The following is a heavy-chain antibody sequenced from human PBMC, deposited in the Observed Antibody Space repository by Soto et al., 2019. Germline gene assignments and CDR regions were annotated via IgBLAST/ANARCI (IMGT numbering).Heavy chain of an antibody. D-gene: IGHD6-13*01. CDR2: IYYSGST. J-gene: IGHJ5*02. V-gene: IGHV4-39*01. CDR3: ARFPIFYSSSYNWFDP. Sequence: NPSETLSLTCTVSGGSISSSSYYWGWIRQPPGKGLEWIGSIYYSGSTYYNPSLKSRVTISVDTSKNQFSLKLSSVTAADTAVYYCARFPIFYSSSYNWFDPWGQGTLVTVSS. CDR1: GGSISSSSYY.